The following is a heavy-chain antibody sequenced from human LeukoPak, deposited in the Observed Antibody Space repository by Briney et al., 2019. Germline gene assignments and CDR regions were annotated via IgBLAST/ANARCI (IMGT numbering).Heavy chain of an antibody. D-gene: IGHD2-2*01. CDR1: GGTFSSYA. J-gene: IGHJ4*02. V-gene: IGHV1-69*05. CDR2: IIPIFGTA. Sequence: SVKVSCKASGGTFSSYAISWVRQAPGQGLEWMGGIIPIFGTANYAQKFQGRVTITTDESTSTAYMELSSLRSEDTAVYYCASEAAMGYYFDYWGQGTLVTVSS. CDR3: ASEAAMGYYFDY.